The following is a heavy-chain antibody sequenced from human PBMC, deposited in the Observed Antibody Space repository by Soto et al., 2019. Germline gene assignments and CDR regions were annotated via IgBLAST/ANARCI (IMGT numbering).Heavy chain of an antibody. Sequence: PSETLSLTCTVSGGSISSSSYYWGWIRQPPGKGLEWIGSIYYSGSTYYNPSLKSRVTISVDTSKNQFSLKLSSVTAADTAVYYCVLYSGYDSLPYLFDYWGQGTLVTVSS. V-gene: IGHV4-39*01. J-gene: IGHJ4*02. CDR2: IYYSGST. CDR3: VLYSGYDSLPYLFDY. CDR1: GGSISSSSYY. D-gene: IGHD5-12*01.